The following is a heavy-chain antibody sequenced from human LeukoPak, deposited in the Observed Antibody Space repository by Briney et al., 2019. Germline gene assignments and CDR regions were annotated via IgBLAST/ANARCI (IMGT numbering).Heavy chain of an antibody. V-gene: IGHV4-39*07. Sequence: SETLSLTCTVSGGSISSSSYYWGWIRQPPGKGLEWIGNMYYSGSTYYNPSLKSRVIISVDTSKNQFSLKLSSVTAADTAVYYCARVGVVVVAAISAAFDIWGQGTMVTVSS. CDR2: MYYSGST. D-gene: IGHD2-15*01. CDR3: ARVGVVVVAAISAAFDI. CDR1: GGSISSSSYY. J-gene: IGHJ3*02.